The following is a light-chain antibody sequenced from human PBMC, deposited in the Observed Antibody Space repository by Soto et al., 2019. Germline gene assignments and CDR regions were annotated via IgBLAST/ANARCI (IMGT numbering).Light chain of an antibody. J-gene: IGKJ1*01. CDR3: QQRSNWPRT. CDR1: QSVSSSY. Sequence: IVLTLSPGTLSLSPGERATLSCRASQSVSSSYLAWYQQKPGQAPRLVIYGAFNRATGIPARFSGSGSGTDFTLTISRLETEDFAVYYCQQRSNWPRTFGQGTKVDIK. CDR2: GAF. V-gene: IGKV3D-20*02.